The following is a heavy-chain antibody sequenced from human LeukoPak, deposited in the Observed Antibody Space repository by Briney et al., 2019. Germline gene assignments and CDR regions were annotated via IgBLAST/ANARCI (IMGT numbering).Heavy chain of an antibody. CDR3: ARSLRNAFDI. D-gene: IGHD3-3*01. CDR1: GFTFSSYS. V-gene: IGHV3-21*01. J-gene: IGHJ3*02. CDR2: ITSISSYI. Sequence: GGSLRLSCAASGFTFSSYSMNWVRQAPGKGREWGSSITSISSYIYYADSVKGRFTISRDNAKNSLYLQMNSLRAEDTAVYYCARSLRNAFDIWGQGTMVTVSS.